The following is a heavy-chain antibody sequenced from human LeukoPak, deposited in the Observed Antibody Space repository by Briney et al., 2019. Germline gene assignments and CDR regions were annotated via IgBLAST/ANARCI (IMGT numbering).Heavy chain of an antibody. D-gene: IGHD5-18*01. CDR1: GFTFSSYG. CDR3: AKGGYSYGPTDY. J-gene: IGHJ4*02. V-gene: IGHV3-30*02. CDR2: IRYDGSNK. Sequence: GSLRLSCAASGFTFSSYGVHWVRQAPGKGLEWVAFIRYDGSNKYYADSVKGRFTISRDNSKNTLYLQMNSLRAEDTAVYYCAKGGYSYGPTDYWGQGTLVTVSS.